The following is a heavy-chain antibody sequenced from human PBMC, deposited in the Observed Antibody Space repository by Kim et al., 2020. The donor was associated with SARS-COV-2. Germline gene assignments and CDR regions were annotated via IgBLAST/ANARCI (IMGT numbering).Heavy chain of an antibody. CDR2: INPNSGGT. CDR3: AREVSGAWAGYYYYYGMDV. CDR1: GYTFTGYY. Sequence: ASVKVSCKASGYTFTGYYMHWVRQAPGQGLEWMGWINPNSGGTNYAQKFQGRVTMTRDTSISTAYMELSRLRSDDTAVYYCAREVSGAWAGYYYYYGMDVWGQGTTVTVSS. V-gene: IGHV1-2*02. D-gene: IGHD1-20*01. J-gene: IGHJ6*02.